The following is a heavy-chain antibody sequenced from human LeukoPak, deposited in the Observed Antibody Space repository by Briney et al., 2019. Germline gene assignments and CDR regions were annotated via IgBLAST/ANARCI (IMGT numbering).Heavy chain of an antibody. Sequence: GGSLRLSCAASGFTFSSYGMSWVRQAPGKGLEWVSAISGSGGSTYYADSVKGRFTISRDNSKNTLYLQMNSLRAEDTAVYYCARHLLWFGELSGGFDYWGQGTLVTVSS. CDR2: ISGSGGST. D-gene: IGHD3-10*01. J-gene: IGHJ4*02. CDR1: GFTFSSYG. CDR3: ARHLLWFGELSGGFDY. V-gene: IGHV3-23*01.